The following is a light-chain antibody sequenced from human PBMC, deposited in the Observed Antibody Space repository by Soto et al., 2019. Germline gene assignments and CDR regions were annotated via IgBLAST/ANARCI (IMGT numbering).Light chain of an antibody. J-gene: IGLJ2*01. Sequence: QAVVTQEPSLTVSPGGTVTLTCATSSGAVTSGNYPNWFQQKPGQAPRALIYSTNHKYSWTPARFSGSLLGGKAALTLSGVEPEDEADYYCLLYYGGQLGVFGGGTKLTVL. V-gene: IGLV7-43*01. CDR1: SGAVTSGNY. CDR2: STN. CDR3: LLYYGGQLGV.